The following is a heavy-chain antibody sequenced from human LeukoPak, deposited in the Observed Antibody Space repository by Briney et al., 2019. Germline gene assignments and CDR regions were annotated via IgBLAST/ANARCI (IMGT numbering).Heavy chain of an antibody. CDR1: GFTFSDYN. J-gene: IGHJ4*02. CDR3: AKLWWSASSSVY. V-gene: IGHV3-11*01. Sequence: GGSLRLSCAASGFTFSDYNMRWIRQAPGKGLEWVSSISRSGSTKYYADSVKGRFTISRDNSKNTLYLQMNSLRAEDTAVYYCAKLWWSASSSVYWGQGTLVTVSS. CDR2: ISRSGSTK. D-gene: IGHD2-21*01.